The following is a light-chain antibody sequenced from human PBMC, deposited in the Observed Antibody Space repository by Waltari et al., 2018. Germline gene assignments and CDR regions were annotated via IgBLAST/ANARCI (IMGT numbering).Light chain of an antibody. V-gene: IGLV2-23*03. CDR1: SSDVGSDNL. J-gene: IGLJ3*02. CDR2: EGS. CDR3: CSYAGSRTFVV. Sequence: QSALTQPASVSGSPGQSITISCTGTSSDVGSDNLVSWYQQHPGKAPKLMICEGSKRPSGVSNRFSGSKSGNTASLTISGLQAEDEADYYCCSYAGSRTFVVFGGGTKLTVL.